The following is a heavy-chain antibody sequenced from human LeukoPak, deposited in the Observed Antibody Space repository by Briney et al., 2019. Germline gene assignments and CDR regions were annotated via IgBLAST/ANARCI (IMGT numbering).Heavy chain of an antibody. CDR2: INPNSGGT. CDR1: GYTFTGYY. D-gene: IGHD2-2*01. Sequence: SVKFSCKASGYTFTGYYMHWVRQAPGQGLEWMGWINPNSGGTNYAQKFQGRVTMTRDTSISTAYMELSRLRSDDTALYYCAREDIVVVPAATEYNWFDPWGQGTLVTVSS. V-gene: IGHV1-2*02. J-gene: IGHJ5*02. CDR3: AREDIVVVPAATEYNWFDP.